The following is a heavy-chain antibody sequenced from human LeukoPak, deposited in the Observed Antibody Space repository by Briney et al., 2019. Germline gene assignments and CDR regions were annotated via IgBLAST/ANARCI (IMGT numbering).Heavy chain of an antibody. CDR1: GYTFTSYA. J-gene: IGHJ4*02. CDR3: ARDFSGYYYYFDY. D-gene: IGHD3-22*01. CDR2: INAGNGNT. Sequence: ASVKVSCKASGYTFTSYAMHWVRQAPGQRLEWMGWINAGNGNTKYSQKFQGRVTITRDTSASTAYMELSSLRSEDTAVYYCARDFSGYYYYFDYWGRGTLVTVSS. V-gene: IGHV1-3*01.